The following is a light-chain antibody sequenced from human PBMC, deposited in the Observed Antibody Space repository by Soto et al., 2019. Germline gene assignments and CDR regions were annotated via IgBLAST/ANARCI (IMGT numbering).Light chain of an antibody. CDR2: AAS. V-gene: IGKV1-9*01. J-gene: IGKJ1*01. CDR1: QSISSY. Sequence: IQLTKSPSSLSASVGDRVTITCRASQSISSYLAWYQQKPGKAPKLLIYAASSLQSGVPSRFSGSGFGTEFTLTISSLQPEDFATYYCLQHNSYSWTFGQGTNVDIK. CDR3: LQHNSYSWT.